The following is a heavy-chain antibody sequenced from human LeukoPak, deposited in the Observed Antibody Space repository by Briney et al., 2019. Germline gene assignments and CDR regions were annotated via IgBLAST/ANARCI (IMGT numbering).Heavy chain of an antibody. CDR3: ARGIQLWLRGGVDY. J-gene: IGHJ4*02. Sequence: GGSLRLSCAASGFTFSSYAMSWVRQAPGKGLEWVSAISGSGGSTCYADSVKGRFTISRDNSKNTLYLQMNSLRAEDTAVYYCARGIQLWLRGGVDYWGQGTLVTVSS. D-gene: IGHD5-18*01. CDR1: GFTFSSYA. CDR2: ISGSGGST. V-gene: IGHV3-23*01.